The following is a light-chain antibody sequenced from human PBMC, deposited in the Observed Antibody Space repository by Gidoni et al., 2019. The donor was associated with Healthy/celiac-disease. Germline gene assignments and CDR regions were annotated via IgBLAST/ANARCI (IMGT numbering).Light chain of an antibody. V-gene: IGKV1-5*03. J-gene: IGKJ2*01. CDR3: QQYNSYSYT. CDR1: QRISSW. Sequence: DIKMTQSPSTLSASVGDRVTITCRASQRISSWLAWYQPKPGKAPTLLIYKASSLESGVPSRFSGSGSGTEFTLTISSLQPDDFATYYCQQYNSYSYTFGQGTKLEIK. CDR2: KAS.